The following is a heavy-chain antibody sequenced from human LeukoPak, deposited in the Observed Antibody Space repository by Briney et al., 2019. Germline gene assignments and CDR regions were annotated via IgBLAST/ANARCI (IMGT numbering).Heavy chain of an antibody. CDR3: ASVGIGDGYNPNYYFDY. Sequence: GSLRLSCAASGFTFSSYSMNWVRQAPGKGLEWIGSIYYSGSTYYNPSLKSRVTISVDTSKNQFSLKLSSVTAADTAVYYCASVGIGDGYNPNYYFDYWGQGTLVTVSS. D-gene: IGHD5-12*01. V-gene: IGHV4-59*05. J-gene: IGHJ4*02. CDR1: GFTFSSYSMN. CDR2: IYYSGST.